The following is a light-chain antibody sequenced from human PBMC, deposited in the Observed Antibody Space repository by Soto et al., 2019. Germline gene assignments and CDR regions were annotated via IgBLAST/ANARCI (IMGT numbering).Light chain of an antibody. Sequence: QSVLTQPASVSGSPGQSITISCTGTISDVGGYNYVSWYQQHPGEAPKLIVYDVSNRPSGVSHRFSGSKSGNTASLTISGLQAEDEADYYCNSYRSTSTRYVFGTRTKLTVL. CDR2: DVS. CDR1: ISDVGGYNY. V-gene: IGLV2-14*01. J-gene: IGLJ1*01. CDR3: NSYRSTSTRYV.